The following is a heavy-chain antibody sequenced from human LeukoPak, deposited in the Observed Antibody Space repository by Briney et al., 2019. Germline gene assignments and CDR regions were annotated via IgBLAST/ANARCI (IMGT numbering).Heavy chain of an antibody. CDR1: GFTFSSYS. Sequence: GGSLRLSCAASGFTFSSYSMNWVRQAPGKGLEWVSSIGSGSDTFHADSVKGRFAISRDNAKNSLYLQMSSLRDEDSAVYYCAREGSRIQDLDVWGQGATVTVSS. D-gene: IGHD5-18*01. CDR2: IGSGSDT. J-gene: IGHJ6*02. CDR3: AREGSRIQDLDV. V-gene: IGHV3-21*01.